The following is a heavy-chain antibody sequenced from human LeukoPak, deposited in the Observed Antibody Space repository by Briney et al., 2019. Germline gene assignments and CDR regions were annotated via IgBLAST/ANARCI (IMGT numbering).Heavy chain of an antibody. J-gene: IGHJ3*02. CDR1: GVSISNYY. Sequence: SETLSLTCTVSGVSISNYYWSWIRQPPGEGLEWIGYIYYSGSTNYNPSPKSRVTISVDTSKNQFSLTLSSVTAADTAVYYCAGIRKGYSYGYALDAFDIWGQGTMVTVSS. CDR2: IYYSGST. CDR3: AGIRKGYSYGYALDAFDI. D-gene: IGHD5-18*01. V-gene: IGHV4-59*01.